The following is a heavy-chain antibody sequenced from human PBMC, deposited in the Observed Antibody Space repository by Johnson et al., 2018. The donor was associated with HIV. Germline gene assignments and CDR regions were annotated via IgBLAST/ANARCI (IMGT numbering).Heavy chain of an antibody. V-gene: IGHV3-13*01. J-gene: IGHJ3*02. Sequence: VQLVESGGGLVQPGGSLRLSCAASGFTFSSYDMHWVRQATGKGLEWVSAIGTAGDTYYPGSVKGRFTISRDNAKNTLYLQMNSLRAEDTAVYYCARVKQQVLRVGSESFDMWGQGTMVTVSS. CDR1: GFTFSSYD. CDR2: IGTAGDT. D-gene: IGHD3-10*01. CDR3: ARVKQQVLRVGSESFDM.